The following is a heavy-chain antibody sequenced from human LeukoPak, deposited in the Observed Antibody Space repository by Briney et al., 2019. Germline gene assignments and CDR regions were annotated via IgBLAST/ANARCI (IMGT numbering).Heavy chain of an antibody. D-gene: IGHD1-1*01. V-gene: IGHV4-59*01. J-gene: IGHJ4*02. CDR2: IYYTGLT. CDR1: GGSISGFY. CDR3: GRWNEGWDH. Sequence: SETLSLTCTVSGGSISGFYWDWIRQPPGKGLERLGYIYYTGLTNYNPSLGTRITMSVDTSKNQFSLKLSSVTAADTAVYYCGRWNEGWDHLGQGTLVTVSS.